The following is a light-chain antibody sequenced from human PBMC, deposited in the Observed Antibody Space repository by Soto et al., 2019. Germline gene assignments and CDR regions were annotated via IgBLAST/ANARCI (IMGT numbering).Light chain of an antibody. CDR1: QSISSY. V-gene: IGKV1-39*01. J-gene: IGKJ1*01. CDR3: QQYNSYSWT. CDR2: AAS. Sequence: DIQMTQSPSSLSASVGDRVTITCRASQSISSYLNWYQQKQGKAPKXLIYAASSLQSGVPSRFSGSGSGTDLTITISSLQPEDFETYYCQQYNSYSWTFGQGTKVDIK.